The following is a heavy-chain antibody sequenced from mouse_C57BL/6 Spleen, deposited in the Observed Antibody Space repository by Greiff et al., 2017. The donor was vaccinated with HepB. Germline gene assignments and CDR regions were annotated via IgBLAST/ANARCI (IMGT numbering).Heavy chain of an antibody. J-gene: IGHJ2*01. D-gene: IGHD1-1*01. Sequence: VKLQQPGAELVKPGASVKMHCKAYGYTFTSYWLTWVKHRPGKGLEWIGDIYPGSGSTNYNEKFKINATLTVYTSSSTAYMQLSSLTSEDSAVYYCATAVVATDFYCWGQGTTLTVSS. CDR3: ATAVVATDFYC. CDR2: IYPGSGST. CDR1: GYTFTSYW. V-gene: IGHV1-55*01.